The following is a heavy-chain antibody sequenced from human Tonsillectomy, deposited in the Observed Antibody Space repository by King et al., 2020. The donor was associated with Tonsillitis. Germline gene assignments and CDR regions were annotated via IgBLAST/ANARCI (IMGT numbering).Heavy chain of an antibody. CDR2: IRSKAYGGTT. D-gene: IGHD3-10*01. CDR3: TRYMVPLSPVPTLAFSDYFAY. Sequence: VQLVESGGGLVQPGRSLRLSCTASGFTFGGYSMSWFRQAPGKGLEWVGFIRSKAYGGTTEYAASVKGRFTISRDDSKSIAYLQINSLKIGDTAVYYCTRYMVPLSPVPTLAFSDYFAYWGQGTLVTVSS. J-gene: IGHJ4*02. CDR1: GFTFGGYS. V-gene: IGHV3-49*03.